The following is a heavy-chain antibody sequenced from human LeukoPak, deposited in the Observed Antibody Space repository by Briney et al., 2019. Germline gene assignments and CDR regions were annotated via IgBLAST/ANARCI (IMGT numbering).Heavy chain of an antibody. CDR3: ARDSKQSDFWSGPTRNNWYFDL. CDR2: INPNSGGT. J-gene: IGHJ2*01. Sequence: GASVKVSCKASGYTFTGYYMHWVRQAPGQGLEWMGWINPNSGGTNYAQKFQGRVTMTRDTSISTAYMELSRLRSDDTAVYYCARDSKQSDFWSGPTRNNWYFDLWGRGTLVTVSS. D-gene: IGHD3-3*01. V-gene: IGHV1-2*02. CDR1: GYTFTGYY.